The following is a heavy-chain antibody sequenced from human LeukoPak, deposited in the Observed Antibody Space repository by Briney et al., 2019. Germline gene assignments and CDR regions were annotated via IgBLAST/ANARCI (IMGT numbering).Heavy chain of an antibody. CDR2: INHSGST. CDR3: ARGLRGYSSGYYYFDY. D-gene: IGHD3-22*01. J-gene: IGHJ4*02. Sequence: PSETLSLTCAVYGGSFSGYYWSWIRQPPGKGLEWIGEINHSGSTNYNPSLKSRITISVDTSKNQFSLKLSSVTAADTAVYYCARGLRGYSSGYYYFDYWGQGTLVTVSS. V-gene: IGHV4-34*01. CDR1: GGSFSGYY.